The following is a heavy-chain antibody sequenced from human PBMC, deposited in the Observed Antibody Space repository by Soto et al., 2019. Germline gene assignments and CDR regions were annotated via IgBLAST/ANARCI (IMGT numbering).Heavy chain of an antibody. Sequence: ASVKVSCKASGYTFTGYYMHWVRQAPGQGLEWMGWINPNSGGTNYAQKFQGRVTMTRDTSISTAYMELSRLRSDDTAVYYCAKTLLRFLEWLSPRPDYYYGMDVWGQGTTVTVSS. J-gene: IGHJ6*02. CDR2: INPNSGGT. CDR1: GYTFTGYY. V-gene: IGHV1-2*02. CDR3: AKTLLRFLEWLSPRPDYYYGMDV. D-gene: IGHD3-3*01.